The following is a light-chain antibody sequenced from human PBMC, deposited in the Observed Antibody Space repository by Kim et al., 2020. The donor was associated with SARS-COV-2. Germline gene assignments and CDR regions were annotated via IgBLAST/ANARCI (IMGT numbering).Light chain of an antibody. J-gene: IGLJ7*01. CDR3: QSYDSSLSGAV. CDR2: VNI. CDR1: SSNIGAGYD. Sequence: GVTISCTGSSSNIGAGYDGHWYQQLPGTAPKLLIYVNINRPSGVPDRFSGSKSGTSASLAITGLQAEDEADYYCQSYDSSLSGAVFGGGTQLTVL. V-gene: IGLV1-40*01.